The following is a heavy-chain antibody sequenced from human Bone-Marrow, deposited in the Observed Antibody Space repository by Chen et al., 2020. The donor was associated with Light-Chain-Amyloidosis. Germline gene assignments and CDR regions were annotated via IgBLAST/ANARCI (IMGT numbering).Heavy chain of an antibody. D-gene: IGHD5-12*01. J-gene: IGHJ4*02. Sequence: VPRERSGPEVKKPGESLQTPCKGSGYPLPKYWIGWVLQMPGKGLVWMGVIYPDDSDARYSPSFEGQVTIAADKSITAACLQWRSLKASDTAMYYCARRRDGYNFDYWGQGTLVTVSS. CDR2: IYPDDSDA. CDR3: ARRRDGYNFDY. V-gene: IGHV5-51*01. CDR1: GYPLPKYW.